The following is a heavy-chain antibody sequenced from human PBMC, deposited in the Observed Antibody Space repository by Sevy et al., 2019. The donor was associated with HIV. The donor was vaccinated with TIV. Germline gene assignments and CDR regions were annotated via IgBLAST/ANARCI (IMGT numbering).Heavy chain of an antibody. CDR3: ARGSHLPLDAFDL. CDR1: GYSFTAYW. CDR2: LFPGNSDV. D-gene: IGHD2-15*01. V-gene: IGHV5-51*01. J-gene: IGHJ3*01. Sequence: GESLKISCKASGYSFTAYWIGWVRHMPGKGLAWMGILFPGNSDVRSFQGHVTVSVDKSVNTAYLQWDSLKASDSAIYYCARGSHLPLDAFDLWGQGTVVTVSS.